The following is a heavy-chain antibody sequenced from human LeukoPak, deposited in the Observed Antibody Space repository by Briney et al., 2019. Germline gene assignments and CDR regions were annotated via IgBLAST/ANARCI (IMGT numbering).Heavy chain of an antibody. CDR3: AQVGWGSSGYPDY. V-gene: IGHV3-30*18. D-gene: IGHD3-22*01. J-gene: IGHJ4*02. CDR1: GFTFSSYG. CDR2: ISYDGSNK. Sequence: GRSLRLSCAASGFTFSSYGMHWVRQAPGKGLEWVAVISYDGSNKYYADSVKGRFTISRDNSKNTLYLQMNSLRAEDTAVYYCAQVGWGSSGYPDYWGQGTLVTVSS.